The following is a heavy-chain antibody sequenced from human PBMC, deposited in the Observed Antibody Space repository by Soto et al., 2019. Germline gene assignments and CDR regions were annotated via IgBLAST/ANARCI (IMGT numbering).Heavy chain of an antibody. CDR1: GFTFSNAW. J-gene: IGHJ4*02. CDR2: IKSKTDGGTT. CDR3: AKAVWELVDYFDY. Sequence: GGSLRLSCAASGFTFSNAWMSWVRQAPGKGLEWVGRIKSKTDGGTTDYAAPVKGRFTISRDNSKNTLYLQMNSLRAEDTAVYYCAKAVWELVDYFDYWGQGTLVTVSS. D-gene: IGHD1-26*01. V-gene: IGHV3-15*01.